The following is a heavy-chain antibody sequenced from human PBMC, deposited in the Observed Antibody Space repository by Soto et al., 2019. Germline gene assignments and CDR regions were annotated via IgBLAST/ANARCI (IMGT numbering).Heavy chain of an antibody. D-gene: IGHD6-19*01. CDR2: IIPIFGTA. Sequence: ASVKVSCKASGGTFSSYAISWVRQAPGQGLEWMAGIIPIFGTANYAQEFQGRVTITADESTSTAYMELSSLRSEDTAVYYCAREGSGPGGIAVPRELFQHWGQGTLVTVSS. CDR3: AREGSGPGGIAVPRELFQH. CDR1: GGTFSSYA. V-gene: IGHV1-69*13. J-gene: IGHJ1*01.